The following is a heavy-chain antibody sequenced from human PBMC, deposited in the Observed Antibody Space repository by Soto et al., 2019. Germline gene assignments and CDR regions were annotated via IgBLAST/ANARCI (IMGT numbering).Heavy chain of an antibody. V-gene: IGHV1-8*01. CDR1: GYTITSYD. Sequence: QVQLVQSGAEVKKRGASVKVSCKASGYTITSYDSNWVRQATEQGLEWMGWMNPNSGNTGYAQKFQGRVTMTRNTSISTAYMELSSLRSEDTAVYYCARGRLWFGALDTFDIWGQGTIVTVSS. D-gene: IGHD3-10*01. CDR3: ARGRLWFGALDTFDI. CDR2: MNPNSGNT. J-gene: IGHJ3*02.